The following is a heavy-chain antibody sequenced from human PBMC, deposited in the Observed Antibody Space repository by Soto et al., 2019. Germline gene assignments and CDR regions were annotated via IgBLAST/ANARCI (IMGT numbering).Heavy chain of an antibody. CDR3: AHSRAPRVLVV. J-gene: IGHJ6*02. CDR2: IYWDDDK. V-gene: IGHV2-5*02. Sequence: QITLKESSPTLVKPTQTLTLTCTFSGFSLSADGLGVGWIRQPPGKALEWLALIYWDDDKRYSPSLESRLTXTXXTSRNQVVLTMTNMDLVDTATYYCAHSRAPRVLVVWGQGTTVTVSS. D-gene: IGHD2-8*01. CDR1: GFSLSADGLG.